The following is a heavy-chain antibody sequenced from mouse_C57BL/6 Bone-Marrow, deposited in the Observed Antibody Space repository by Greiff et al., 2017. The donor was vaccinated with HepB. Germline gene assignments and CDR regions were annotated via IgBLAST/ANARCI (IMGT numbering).Heavy chain of an antibody. J-gene: IGHJ3*01. CDR1: GYTFTDHT. CDR3: ACLYYYGSSPAWFAY. V-gene: IGHV1-78*01. Sequence: VQLQQSDAELVKPGASVKISCKVSGYTFTDHTIHWMKQRPEQGLEWIGYIYPRDGSTKYNEKLKGKATLTADKSSSTAYMQLNSLTSEDSAVYFCACLYYYGSSPAWFAYWGQGTLVTVSA. D-gene: IGHD1-1*01. CDR2: IYPRDGST.